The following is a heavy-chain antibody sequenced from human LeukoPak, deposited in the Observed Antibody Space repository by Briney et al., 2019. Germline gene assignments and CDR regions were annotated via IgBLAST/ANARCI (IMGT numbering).Heavy chain of an antibody. CDR2: IDAGATST. Sequence: PGGSLRLSCAASGFPFNKYEMNWVRQAPGKGLEWVSYIDAGATSTNYADSVGGRFTLSRDNAQHSVHLQMNSLRDEDTAVYYCVRGRLLRSTKYFDYWGQGALVTVSS. CDR1: GFPFNKYE. V-gene: IGHV3-48*03. CDR3: VRGRLLRSTKYFDY. J-gene: IGHJ4*02. D-gene: IGHD2-21*02.